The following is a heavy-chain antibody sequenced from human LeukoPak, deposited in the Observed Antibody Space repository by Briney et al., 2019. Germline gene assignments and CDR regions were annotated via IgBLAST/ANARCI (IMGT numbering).Heavy chain of an antibody. Sequence: SETLSLTCAVYGGSFSGYYWSWIRQPPGKGLEWIGEINHSGSTNYNPSLKSRVTISAATSKNQSSLKLSSLTAPDTAVYYCARRRAPRSTSQYYYYYRDVWGKGTTVTVSS. D-gene: IGHD2-2*01. CDR2: INHSGST. CDR1: GGSFSGYY. V-gene: IGHV4-34*01. CDR3: ARRRAPRSTSQYYYYYRDV. J-gene: IGHJ6*03.